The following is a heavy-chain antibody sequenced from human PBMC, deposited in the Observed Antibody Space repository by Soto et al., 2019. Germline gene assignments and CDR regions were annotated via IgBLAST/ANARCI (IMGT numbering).Heavy chain of an antibody. CDR1: GFTFSSYP. J-gene: IGHJ6*02. D-gene: IGHD4-17*01. CDR2: ISYDGSNK. CDR3: AIDSATVADYYYTMDV. Sequence: QVQLVESGGGVVQPGRSLRLSCAASGFTFSSYPMHWVRQAPGKGLEWVAVISYDGSNKYYVDSVKGRFTISRDNSKNPLYLQMNSLIPEDTTVYYCAIDSATVADYYYTMDVWGQGTTVTVSS. V-gene: IGHV3-30-3*01.